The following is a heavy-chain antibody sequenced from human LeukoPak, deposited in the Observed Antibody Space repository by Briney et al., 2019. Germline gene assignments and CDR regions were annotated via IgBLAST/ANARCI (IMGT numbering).Heavy chain of an antibody. D-gene: IGHD2-15*01. V-gene: IGHV3-11*01. CDR3: AKIYQNRVVVGGEGAFDI. CDR2: ISSSGSTI. J-gene: IGHJ3*02. CDR1: GFTFSDYY. Sequence: GGSLRLSCAASGFTFSDYYMSWIRQAPGKGLEWVSYISSSGSTIYCADSVKGRFTISRDNAKNSLYLQMNSLRAEDTAIYYCAKIYQNRVVVGGEGAFDIWGQGTAVTVSS.